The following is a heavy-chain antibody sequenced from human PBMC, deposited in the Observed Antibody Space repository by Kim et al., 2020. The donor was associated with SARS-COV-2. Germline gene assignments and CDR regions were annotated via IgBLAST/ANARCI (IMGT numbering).Heavy chain of an antibody. D-gene: IGHD6-6*01. CDR2: ISSSSSYT. CDR3: AREVEYSSSSAAFDI. V-gene: IGHV3-11*05. CDR1: GFTFSDYY. J-gene: IGHJ3*02. Sequence: GGSLRLSCAASGFTFSDYYMSWIRQAPGKGLEWVSYISSSSSYTNYADSVKGRFTISRDNAKNSLYLQMNSLRAEDTAVYYCAREVEYSSSSAAFDIWGQGTMVTVSS.